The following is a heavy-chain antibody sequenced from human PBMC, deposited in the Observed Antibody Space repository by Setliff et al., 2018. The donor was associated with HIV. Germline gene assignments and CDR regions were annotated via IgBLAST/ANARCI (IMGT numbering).Heavy chain of an antibody. CDR1: AVSIGGYS. CDR2: IYSTDTT. V-gene: IGHV4-4*09. D-gene: IGHD1-7*01. Sequence: SETLSLTCTVSAVSIGGYSWSWIRQSPGKGLEWIGSIYSTDTTNHNPSLESRVTISVDKSKNQFSLKLNSVTAADTAVYYCARHGTWNSQRFHFDNWGQGTPVTVSS. J-gene: IGHJ4*02. CDR3: ARHGTWNSQRFHFDN.